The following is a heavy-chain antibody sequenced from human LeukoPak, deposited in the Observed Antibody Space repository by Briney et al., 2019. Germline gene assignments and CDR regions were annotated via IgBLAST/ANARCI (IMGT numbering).Heavy chain of an antibody. J-gene: IGHJ5*02. CDR3: ARVRDGDYGYIGFDP. D-gene: IGHD4-17*01. V-gene: IGHV4-31*03. CDR1: GGSISSGGYY. CDR2: IYYSGRT. Sequence: SETLSLTCTVSGGSISSGGYYWSWIRQHPGKGLEWIGYIYYSGRTYYNPPLKSRVTISVDTSKNQFSLKLSSVTAADTAVYYCARVRDGDYGYIGFDPWGQGTLVTVSS.